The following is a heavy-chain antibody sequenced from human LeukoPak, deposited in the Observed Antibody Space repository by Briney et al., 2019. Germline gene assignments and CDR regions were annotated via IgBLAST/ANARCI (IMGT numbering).Heavy chain of an antibody. CDR1: GYTFTSYG. Sequence: ASVEVSCKASGYTFTSYGISWVRQAPGQGLEWMGWISAYNGNTNYAQKLQGRVTMTTDTSTSTAYMELRSLRSDDTAVYYCARATTVSSLYYYGMDVWGQGTTVTVSS. J-gene: IGHJ6*02. V-gene: IGHV1-18*01. CDR2: ISAYNGNT. CDR3: ARATTVSSLYYYGMDV. D-gene: IGHD4-17*01.